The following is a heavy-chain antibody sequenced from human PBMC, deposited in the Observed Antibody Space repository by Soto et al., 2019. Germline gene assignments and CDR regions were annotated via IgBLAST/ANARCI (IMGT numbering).Heavy chain of an antibody. CDR1: GFTFSSYS. Sequence: EVQLVESGGGLVKPGGSLRLSCAASGFTFSSYSMNWVRQAPGKGLEWVSSISSSSSYIYYADSVKGRFTISRDNAKNSLYLQMNSLRAEDTAVYYCARDRTEYDSSGYYYHGMDVWGQGTTVTVSS. V-gene: IGHV3-21*01. D-gene: IGHD3-22*01. J-gene: IGHJ6*02. CDR2: ISSSSSYI. CDR3: ARDRTEYDSSGYYYHGMDV.